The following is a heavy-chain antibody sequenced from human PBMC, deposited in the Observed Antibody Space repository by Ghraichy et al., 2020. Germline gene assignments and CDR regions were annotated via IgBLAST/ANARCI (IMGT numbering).Heavy chain of an antibody. CDR2: INAGNGNT. J-gene: IGHJ6*02. CDR1: GYTFTSYA. V-gene: IGHV1-3*01. CDR3: ARDLGGLYYYGMDV. Sequence: ASVKVSCKASGYTFTSYAMHWVRQAPGQRLEWMGWINAGNGNTKYSQKFQGRVTITRDTSASTAYMELSSLRSEDTAVYYCARDLGGLYYYGMDVWGQGTTVTVSS. D-gene: IGHD3-16*01.